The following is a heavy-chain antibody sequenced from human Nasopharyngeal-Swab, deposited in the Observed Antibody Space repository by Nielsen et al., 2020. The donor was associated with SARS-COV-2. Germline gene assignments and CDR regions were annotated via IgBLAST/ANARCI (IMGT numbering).Heavy chain of an antibody. CDR1: GGSFSGYY. V-gene: IGHV4-34*01. D-gene: IGHD2-2*01. CDR3: ARGLPDIVVVPAPSPFDP. Sequence: SGTLSLTCAVYGGSFSGYYWSWIRQPPGKGLEWIGEINHSGSTNYNPSLKSRVTISVDTSKNHFTLKLSSVTAADTAVYYCARGLPDIVVVPAPSPFDPWGQGTLVTVSS. CDR2: INHSGST. J-gene: IGHJ5*02.